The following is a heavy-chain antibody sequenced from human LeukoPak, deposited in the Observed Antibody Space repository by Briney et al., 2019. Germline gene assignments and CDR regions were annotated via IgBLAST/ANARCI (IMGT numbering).Heavy chain of an antibody. CDR3: ARGSGSYYHPFDY. J-gene: IGHJ4*02. D-gene: IGHD1-26*01. CDR1: GGSISNYY. V-gene: IGHV4-4*07. CDR2: IYSNGSP. Sequence: IPSETLSLTCTVSGGSISNYYWNWIRQPAGKGLEWIGRIYSNGSPSHNPSLKRQITMSVDTSKNQFSLQLTSVTAADTAVYYCARGSGSYYHPFDYWGQGALVTVSS.